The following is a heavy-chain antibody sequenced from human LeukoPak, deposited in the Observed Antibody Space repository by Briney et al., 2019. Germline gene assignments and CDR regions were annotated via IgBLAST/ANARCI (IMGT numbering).Heavy chain of an antibody. D-gene: IGHD6-19*01. V-gene: IGHV1-2*02. CDR3: ARGKVAVAGRDWFDP. CDR1: GYTFTGYY. J-gene: IGHJ5*02. CDR2: INPNSGGT. Sequence: GASVKVSCKASGYTFTGYYMHWVRQAPGQGLEWMGWINPNSGGTNYAQKFQGRVTMTRDTSISTAYMELSRLRSDDTAVYYCARGKVAVAGRDWFDPRGQGTLVTVSS.